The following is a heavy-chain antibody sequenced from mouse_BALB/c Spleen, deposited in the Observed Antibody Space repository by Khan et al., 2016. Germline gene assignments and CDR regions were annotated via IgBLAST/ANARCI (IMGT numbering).Heavy chain of an antibody. CDR1: GYSITSDYA. V-gene: IGHV3-2*02. J-gene: IGHJ1*01. CDR2: ISYSGST. CDR3: ASGGYFDG. Sequence: EVQLQESGPGLVKPSQSLSLTCTVTGYSITSDYAWNWIRQFPGNKLEWMGYISYSGSTSYNPSLKSRISITRDTSKNQFFLQLNSVTTEDTATYYCASGGYFDGWGAGTTVTVSS.